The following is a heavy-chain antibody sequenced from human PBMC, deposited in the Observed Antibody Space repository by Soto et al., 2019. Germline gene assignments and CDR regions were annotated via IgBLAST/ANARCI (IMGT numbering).Heavy chain of an antibody. V-gene: IGHV4-4*07. CDR2: IDASGST. CDR1: DGSISTYY. J-gene: IGHJ4*02. CDR3: ARGGHDFWSGPFDY. Sequence: PSETLSLTCTVSDGSISTYYCNWIRQPAWKGLEWIGRIDASGSTDYDPSLKSRVTMSVDTSKNQFSLRLSSVTAADTAVYYCARGGHDFWSGPFDYWGQGAQVTVSS. D-gene: IGHD3-3*01.